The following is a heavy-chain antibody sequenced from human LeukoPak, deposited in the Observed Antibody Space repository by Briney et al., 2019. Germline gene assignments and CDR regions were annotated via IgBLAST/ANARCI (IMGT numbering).Heavy chain of an antibody. CDR1: GYTFTCYY. V-gene: IGHV1-2*06. J-gene: IGHJ4*02. D-gene: IGHD3-22*01. CDR3: ARAIRGSGYSLLFDY. Sequence: GASVKVSCKASGYTFTCYYMHWVRQAPGQGLEWRGRINPNSGGTKYAQKFQGRVTMTRDTSISTAYIELSRLRSDDTAVYYCARAIRGSGYSLLFDYWGQGTLVTVSS. CDR2: INPNSGGT.